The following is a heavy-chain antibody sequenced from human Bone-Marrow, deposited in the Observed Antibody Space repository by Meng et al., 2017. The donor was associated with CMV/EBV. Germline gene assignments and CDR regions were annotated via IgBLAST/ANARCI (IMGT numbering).Heavy chain of an antibody. J-gene: IGHJ4*02. CDR2: IYYSGST. CDR1: GGSISSYY. D-gene: IGHD2-21*01. V-gene: IGHV4-39*07. Sequence: SETLSLTCTVSGGSISSYYWGWIRQPPGKGLEWIGSIYYSGSTYYNPSLKSRVTISVDTSKNQFSLKLSSVTAADTAVYYCAREVLHGGIVVVIAIQGFFDYWGQGTLVTVSS. CDR3: AREVLHGGIVVVIAIQGFFDY.